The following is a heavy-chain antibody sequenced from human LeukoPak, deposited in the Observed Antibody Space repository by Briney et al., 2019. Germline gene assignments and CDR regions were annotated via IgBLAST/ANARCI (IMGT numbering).Heavy chain of an antibody. CDR2: ISGSGGST. D-gene: IGHD4-17*01. CDR3: AKDLDDYGDYAREFDY. J-gene: IGHJ4*02. CDR1: GFTFSSYA. V-gene: IGHV3-23*01. Sequence: HPGGSLRLSCAASGFTFSSYAMSWVRLAPGKGLEWVSAISGSGGSTYYADSVKGRFTISRDNSKNTLYLQMNSLRAEDTAVYYCAKDLDDYGDYAREFDYWGQGTLVTVSS.